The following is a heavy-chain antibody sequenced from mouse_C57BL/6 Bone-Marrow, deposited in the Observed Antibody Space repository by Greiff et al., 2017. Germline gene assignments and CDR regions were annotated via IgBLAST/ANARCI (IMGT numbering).Heavy chain of an antibody. D-gene: IGHD2-1*01. CDR2: IYPGSGST. V-gene: IGHV1-55*01. Sequence: VQLQQPGAELVKPGASVKMSCKASGYTFTSYWITWVKQRPGQGLEWIGDIYPGSGSTNYNEKFKSKATLTVDTSSSTAYMQLSSLTSEDSAVYYCARGIYYGNYRAYAMDYWGQGTSVTVSS. CDR3: ARGIYYGNYRAYAMDY. J-gene: IGHJ4*01. CDR1: GYTFTSYW.